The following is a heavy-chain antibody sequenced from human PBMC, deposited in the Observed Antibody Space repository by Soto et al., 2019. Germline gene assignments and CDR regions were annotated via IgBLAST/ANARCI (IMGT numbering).Heavy chain of an antibody. Sequence: EVQLVESGGGLVQPGGSLRLSCAVSGFTFTTYWMTWVRQAPGKGLEWVANIKEDGTEKNYLDSVGGRFSISRDNAKNSLYLQMNSLRAEDTGIYYCAREGSENEYWGQGTLVTVSS. V-gene: IGHV3-7*05. CDR3: AREGSENEY. J-gene: IGHJ4*02. CDR2: IKEDGTEK. CDR1: GFTFTTYW.